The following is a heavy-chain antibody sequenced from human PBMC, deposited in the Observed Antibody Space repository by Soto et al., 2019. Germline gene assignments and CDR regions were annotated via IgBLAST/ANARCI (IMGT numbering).Heavy chain of an antibody. D-gene: IGHD2-15*01. CDR2: IYYSGST. J-gene: IGHJ5*02. CDR1: GGSICSGGYY. CDR3: ARDYCSGGSCYSNYTKNNLNWFDP. Sequence: HSETPSISCTVSGGSICSGGYYGSWIRQHPGKGLEWIGYIYYSGSTYYNPSLKSRVTISVDTSKNQFSLKLSSVTAADTAVYYCARDYCSGGSCYSNYTKNNLNWFDPWGQGTLVTVSS. V-gene: IGHV4-31*03.